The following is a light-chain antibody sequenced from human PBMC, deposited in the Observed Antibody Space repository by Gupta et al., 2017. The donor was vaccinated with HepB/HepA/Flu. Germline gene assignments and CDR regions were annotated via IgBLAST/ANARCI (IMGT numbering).Light chain of an antibody. Sequence: NFMLTQPHSVSESPGKTITISCTRSSGSIASNYVQWSQQRPGSAPTTVIYEDNQRPSGVPDRFSGSIDSSSNSASLTISGLKTEDEADYYCQSYDSTNVVFGGGTKLTVL. CDR1: SGSIASNY. V-gene: IGLV6-57*03. CDR3: QSYDSTNVV. J-gene: IGLJ3*02. CDR2: EDN.